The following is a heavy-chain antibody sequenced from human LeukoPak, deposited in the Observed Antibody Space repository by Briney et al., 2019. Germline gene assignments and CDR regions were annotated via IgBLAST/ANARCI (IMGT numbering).Heavy chain of an antibody. D-gene: IGHD1-26*01. V-gene: IGHV3-23*01. CDR3: AKDVRVGGGGMDV. CDR2: ISDSGANT. CDR1: GFTFSRYA. J-gene: IGHJ6*02. Sequence: GGSLRLSCAASGFTFSRYAMTWVRQASGKGLEWVSLISDSGANTYYADSVKGRFTISRDNSKNTLSFQMNSLRAEDTAVYYCAKDVRVGGGGMDVWGQGTPVTVSS.